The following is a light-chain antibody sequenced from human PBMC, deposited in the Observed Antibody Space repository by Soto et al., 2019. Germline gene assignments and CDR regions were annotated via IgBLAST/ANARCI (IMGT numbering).Light chain of an antibody. CDR2: SVS. CDR3: CSYAGSYTYV. V-gene: IGLV2-11*01. J-gene: IGLJ1*01. CDR1: SSDVGGHNY. Sequence: QSVLTQPRSVSGSPGQSVTISCTGTSSDVGGHNYVSWYQQYPGKAPRLLLSSVSKRPSGVPDRFSGSKSGNTASLTISGLQAEGEADYYCCSYAGSYTYVFGTGTKVTVL.